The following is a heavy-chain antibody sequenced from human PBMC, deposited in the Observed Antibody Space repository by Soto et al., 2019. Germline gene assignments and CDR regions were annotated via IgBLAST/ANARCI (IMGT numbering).Heavy chain of an antibody. D-gene: IGHD4-4*01. Sequence: SQTLSLTCAISGDSVSSDSVAWNWIRQSPSRGLEWLGRTYYRSKWYNDYAVSVKSRITINSDTSKNQFSLHLNSVTPEDTAVYYCARDQTDNYWTKWFDTWGQVTLVTVSS. CDR2: TYYRSKWYN. CDR1: GDSVSSDSVA. CDR3: ARDQTDNYWTKWFDT. V-gene: IGHV6-1*01. J-gene: IGHJ5*02.